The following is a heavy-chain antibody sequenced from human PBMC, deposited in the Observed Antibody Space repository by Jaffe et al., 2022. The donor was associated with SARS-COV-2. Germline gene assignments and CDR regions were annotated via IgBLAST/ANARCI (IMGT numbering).Heavy chain of an antibody. V-gene: IGHV3-43*02. CDR1: GFTFDDYA. Sequence: EVQLVESGGGVVQPGGSLRLSCAASGFTFDDYAMHWVRQAPGKGLEWVSLISGDGGSTYYADSVKGRFTISRDNSKNSLYLQMNSLRTEDTALYYCAKDMDGSYYEAGYFQHWGQGTLVTVSS. CDR3: AKDMDGSYYEAGYFQH. J-gene: IGHJ1*01. CDR2: ISGDGGST. D-gene: IGHD1-26*01.